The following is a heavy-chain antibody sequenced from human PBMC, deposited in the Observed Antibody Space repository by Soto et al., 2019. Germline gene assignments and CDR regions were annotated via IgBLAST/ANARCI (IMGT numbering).Heavy chain of an antibody. D-gene: IGHD2-2*01. CDR2: ISYRGSP. V-gene: IGHV4-31*03. CDR1: GGSNIRDGYY. J-gene: IGHJ4*02. CDR3: ARATPAGSADF. Sequence: QVQLQESGPGLVKPSQTLSLTCTVSGGSNIRDGYYWSWIRQHPGKGLEWIGYISYRGSPYSNPAPKTRITISADTSKNQFSLRLTSVTAADTVVYFCARATPAGSADFWGQGTLVTVSS.